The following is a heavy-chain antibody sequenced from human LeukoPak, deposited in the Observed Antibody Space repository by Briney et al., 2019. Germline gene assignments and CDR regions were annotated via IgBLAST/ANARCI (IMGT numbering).Heavy chain of an antibody. CDR1: GFTYSSYG. CDR3: AKQGDDSSGWYRRGFDP. Sequence: QPGGSLRLSCAASGFTYSSYGMHWVRQAPGKGLEWVTFIRYDGSNKYYADSVKGRFTISRDNSKNTLYLQMNSLRAEDTAVYYCAKQGDDSSGWYRRGFDPWGQGTLVTVSS. CDR2: IRYDGSNK. V-gene: IGHV3-30*02. J-gene: IGHJ5*02. D-gene: IGHD6-19*01.